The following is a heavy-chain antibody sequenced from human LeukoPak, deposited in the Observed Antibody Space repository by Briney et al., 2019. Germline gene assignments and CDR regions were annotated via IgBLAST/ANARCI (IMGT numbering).Heavy chain of an antibody. CDR2: ISYDGSNK. Sequence: GRSLRLSCAASGFTFSSYAMNWVRQAPGKGLEWVAVISYDGSNKYYPDSVKGRFTISRDNSKNTLYLRMNSLSAEDTAVYYCARERGEYFFDYWGQGTLVTVSS. D-gene: IGHD3-16*01. CDR1: GFTFSSYA. CDR3: ARERGEYFFDY. V-gene: IGHV3-30*04. J-gene: IGHJ4*02.